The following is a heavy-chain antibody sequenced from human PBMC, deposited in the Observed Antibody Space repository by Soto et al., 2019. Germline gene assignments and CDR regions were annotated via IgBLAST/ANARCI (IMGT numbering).Heavy chain of an antibody. Sequence: EVQLVESGGGLVQPGGSLRLSCAASGISLSAYWMHWVRQVPGKGLEWIARINEDGRSTSYMDSVKGRFTISRDNARDTQYLQMNSLRLEDTAVYYCARGWVERLPRQPPSDYWGQGTLVTVSS. CDR3: ARGWVERLPRQPPSDY. J-gene: IGHJ4*02. CDR1: GISLSAYW. V-gene: IGHV3-74*01. CDR2: INEDGRST. D-gene: IGHD3-3*01.